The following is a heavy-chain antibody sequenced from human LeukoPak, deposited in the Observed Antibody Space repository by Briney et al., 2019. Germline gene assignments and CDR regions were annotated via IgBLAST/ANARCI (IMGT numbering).Heavy chain of an antibody. J-gene: IGHJ4*02. D-gene: IGHD6-13*01. CDR1: GFTFSIYS. CDR3: ARVGFLGAAGSASDY. CDR2: IRFSSSTI. V-gene: IGHV3-48*02. Sequence: GASQRLSWAASGFTFSIYSMNWAGQAQGKGLEWVAYIRFSSSTITHGASVKGRFTISRDKAKHSLDLQMNSLRDEDTAMYFCARVGFLGAAGSASDYWGKGTLVTVSS.